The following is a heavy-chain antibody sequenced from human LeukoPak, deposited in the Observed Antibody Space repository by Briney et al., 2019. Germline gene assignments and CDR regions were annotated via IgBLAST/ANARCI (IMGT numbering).Heavy chain of an antibody. CDR3: AKEPYDSSGYYFDY. J-gene: IGHJ4*02. V-gene: IGHV3-23*01. D-gene: IGHD3-22*01. Sequence: PGGSLRLSCAASGFTFSSYAMSWVRQAPGKGLEWVSAISGSGGYTYYADSVKGRFTISRDSSKNTLYLQMNSLRAEDTAVYYCAKEPYDSSGYYFDYWGQGTLVTVSS. CDR1: GFTFSSYA. CDR2: ISGSGGYT.